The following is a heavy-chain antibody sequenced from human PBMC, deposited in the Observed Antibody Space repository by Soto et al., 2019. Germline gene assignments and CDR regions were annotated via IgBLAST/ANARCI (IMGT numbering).Heavy chain of an antibody. Sequence: ASVKVSCKASGFTFSNYGLNWVRQAPGQGLEWMGWVSANNSHTNYAQNLQGRVSMTTDTSTSTAYMELRGLTFDDTAVYYCARDIESVTAKHFFYYYAMDVWGQGTTVTVSS. CDR2: VSANNSHT. CDR3: ARDIESVTAKHFFYYYAMDV. V-gene: IGHV1-18*01. D-gene: IGHD2-8*01. CDR1: GFTFSNYG. J-gene: IGHJ6*02.